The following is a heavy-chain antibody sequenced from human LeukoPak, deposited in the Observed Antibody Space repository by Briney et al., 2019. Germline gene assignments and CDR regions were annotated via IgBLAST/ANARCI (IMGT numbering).Heavy chain of an antibody. D-gene: IGHD3-10*01. V-gene: IGHV3-53*01. J-gene: IGHJ6*02. CDR3: AKSSITMVRGVTHPGNYYGMDV. Sequence: GGSLRLSCAASGFAFSRDYMSWVRQAPGKGLEWVSIIYSGGITNYVDSVKGRFTISRDNSKNTLYLQMNSLRAEDTAVYYCAKSSITMVRGVTHPGNYYGMDVWGQGTTVTVSS. CDR2: IYSGGIT. CDR1: GFAFSRDY.